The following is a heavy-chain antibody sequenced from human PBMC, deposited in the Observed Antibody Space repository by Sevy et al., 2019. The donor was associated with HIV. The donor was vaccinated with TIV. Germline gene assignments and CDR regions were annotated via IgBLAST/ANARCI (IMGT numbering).Heavy chain of an antibody. CDR3: ARENTMIEEPGWFDP. CDR1: GFTFSDYF. V-gene: IGHV3-11*01. J-gene: IGHJ5*02. CDR2: ISRSGSTI. Sequence: GGSLRLSCAASGFTFSDYFMSWIRQAPGKGLEWVSYISRSGSTINYADSVKGRFTISRDNAKNSLYLQINSLRAEDTAVYYCARENTMIEEPGWFDPWGQGTLVTVSS. D-gene: IGHD3-22*01.